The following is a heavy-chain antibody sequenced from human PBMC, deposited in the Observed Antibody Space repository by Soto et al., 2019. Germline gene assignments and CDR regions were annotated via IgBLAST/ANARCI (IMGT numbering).Heavy chain of an antibody. CDR2: ISYDGRNK. CDR1: GFTFSSYA. J-gene: IGHJ4*02. D-gene: IGHD5-12*01. CDR3: ARDREMATIYYFDY. V-gene: IGHV3-30*04. Sequence: QVQLVESGGGVVQPGRSLRLSCAASGFTFSSYAMQWVRQAPGKGLESVAVISYDGRNKYYAGSVKARFSISRDNSKNTLYLQMNSLRAEDTAVYYCARDREMATIYYFDYWGQGTLVTVSS.